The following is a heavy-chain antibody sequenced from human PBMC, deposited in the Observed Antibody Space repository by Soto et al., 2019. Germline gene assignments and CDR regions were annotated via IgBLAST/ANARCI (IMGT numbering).Heavy chain of an antibody. D-gene: IGHD2-2*01. Sequence: ASVKVSCKASGYTFTNYYMHWVRQAPGQGLEWMGVINPSGGSTTYAQKFQGRVTMTRDTSASTAYMELSSLRSEDTAVYYCARDRGFVVVVPAGGMDVWGQGTTVTVSS. CDR1: GYTFTNYY. J-gene: IGHJ6*02. V-gene: IGHV1-46*01. CDR2: INPSGGST. CDR3: ARDRGFVVVVPAGGMDV.